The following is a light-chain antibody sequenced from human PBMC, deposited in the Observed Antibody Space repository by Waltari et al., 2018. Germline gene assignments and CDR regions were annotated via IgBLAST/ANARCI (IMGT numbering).Light chain of an antibody. CDR2: DAS. J-gene: IGKJ5*01. CDR1: QSVSSS. V-gene: IGKV3-11*01. CDR3: QQRKNWPPVT. Sequence: IVLTQSPATLPSSPGERATPSCRASQSVSSSLAWYQHKPGQAPKLLIYDASNRATRISARFRGSRSETDFTLTISSLEPEDFAVYYCQQRKNWPPVTSSQGTRLEIK.